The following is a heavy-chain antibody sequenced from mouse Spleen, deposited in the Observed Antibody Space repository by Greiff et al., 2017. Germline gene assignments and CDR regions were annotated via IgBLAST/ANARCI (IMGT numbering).Heavy chain of an antibody. CDR3: ARLGIYGNLDY. Sequence: EVQGVESGGGLVKPGGSLKLSCAASGFTFSSYTMSWVRQTPEKRLEWVATISGGGGNTYYPDSVKGRFTISRDNAKNTLYLQMSSLRSEDTALYYCARLGIYGNLDYWGQGTTLTVSS. J-gene: IGHJ2*01. D-gene: IGHD2-1*01. CDR2: ISGGGGNT. CDR1: GFTFSSYT. V-gene: IGHV5-9*01.